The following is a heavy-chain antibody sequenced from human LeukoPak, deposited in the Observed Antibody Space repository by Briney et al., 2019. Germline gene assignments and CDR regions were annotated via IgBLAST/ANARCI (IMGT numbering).Heavy chain of an antibody. CDR2: INAGNGDT. CDR1: GYSFSSYA. CDR3: ARVDYFDTSVNWFDP. J-gene: IGHJ5*02. Sequence: GASVEVSCKASGYSFSSYAVHWVRQAPGQRLEWMGWINAGNGDTKYSQKFQGRVTITRDTSASTAYMELSSLRSEDTAVYYCARVDYFDTSVNWFDPWGQGTLVTVSS. V-gene: IGHV1-3*01. D-gene: IGHD3-22*01.